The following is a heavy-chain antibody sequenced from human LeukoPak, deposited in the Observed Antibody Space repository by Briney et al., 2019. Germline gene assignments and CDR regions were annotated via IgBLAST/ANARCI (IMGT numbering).Heavy chain of an antibody. CDR2: ISGSGRGTST. CDR3: AREVDSSGWYQWIDP. D-gene: IGHD6-19*01. CDR1: GFTFSSYA. J-gene: IGHJ5*02. Sequence: GGSLRLSCAVSGFTFSSYAMSWVRQAPGKGLDWVSGISGSGRGTSTYYADSVKGRFTVSRDNAKNSLYLQMNSLRDEDTAVYYCAREVDSSGWYQWIDPWGQGTLVTVSS. V-gene: IGHV3-23*01.